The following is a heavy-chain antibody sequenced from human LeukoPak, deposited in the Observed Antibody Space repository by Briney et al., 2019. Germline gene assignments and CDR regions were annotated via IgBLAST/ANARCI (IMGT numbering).Heavy chain of an antibody. CDR2: IYSGGST. J-gene: IGHJ4*02. Sequence: PGGSLRLSCAASGFTFSSYAMSWVRQAPGKGLEWVSVIYSGGSTYYADSVKGRFTISRDNSKNTLYLQMNSLRAEDTAVYYCAREFWGSGWDYFDYWGQGTLVTVSS. D-gene: IGHD6-19*01. CDR1: GFTFSSYA. CDR3: AREFWGSGWDYFDY. V-gene: IGHV3-66*01.